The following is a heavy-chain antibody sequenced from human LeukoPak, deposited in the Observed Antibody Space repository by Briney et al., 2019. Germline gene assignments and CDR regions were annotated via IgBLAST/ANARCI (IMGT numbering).Heavy chain of an antibody. V-gene: IGHV4-4*07. CDR1: GGSISSNY. CDR3: ARRPKDLRFLEWLPFDY. CDR2: IYTSGST. Sequence: SETLSLTCTVSGGSISSNYWSWIRQPAGKGLEWIGRIYTSGSTNYNPSFKSRVTMSVDTSKNQFSLKLSSVTAADTAVYYCARRPKDLRFLEWLPFDYWGQGALVTVSS. J-gene: IGHJ4*02. D-gene: IGHD3-3*01.